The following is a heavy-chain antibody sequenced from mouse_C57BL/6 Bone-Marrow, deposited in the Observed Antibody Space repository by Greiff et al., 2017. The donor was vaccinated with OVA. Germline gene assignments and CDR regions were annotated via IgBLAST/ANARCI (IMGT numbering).Heavy chain of an antibody. J-gene: IGHJ2*01. CDR2: IDPSDSYT. V-gene: IGHV1-69*01. CDR1: GYTFTSYW. Sequence: QVQLQQPGAELVMPGASVKLSCKASGYTFTSYWMHWVKQRPGQGLEWIGEIDPSDSYTNYNQKFKGKSTLTVDKSSSTAYMQLSSLTSEDSAVYYCARGDSSGYVGYWGQGTTLTVSS. D-gene: IGHD3-2*02. CDR3: ARGDSSGYVGY.